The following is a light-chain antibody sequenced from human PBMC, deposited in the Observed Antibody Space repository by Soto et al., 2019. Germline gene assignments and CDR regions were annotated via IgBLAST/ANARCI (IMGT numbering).Light chain of an antibody. CDR3: TSYTSSYIWV. CDR1: SSDIGGYNY. V-gene: IGLV2-14*03. CDR2: YVS. J-gene: IGLJ3*02. Sequence: QSALTQPASVSGSPGQSITISCTGTSSDIGGYNYVSWYQQHPGKAPKLMINYVSNRPSGVSNRFSGSKSGNTASLTISGLQAEGEADYYCTSYTSSYIWVFGGGTKLTVL.